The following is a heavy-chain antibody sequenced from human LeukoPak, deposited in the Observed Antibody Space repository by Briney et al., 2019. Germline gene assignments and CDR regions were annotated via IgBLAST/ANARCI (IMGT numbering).Heavy chain of an antibody. CDR2: ISGSGGST. D-gene: IGHD3-3*01. V-gene: IGHV3-23*01. J-gene: IGHJ4*02. CDR1: GFTFSSYA. CDR3: AKDYLRQFAQFDY. Sequence: PGGSLRLSCAASGFTFSSYAMSWVRQAPGKGLEWVSAISGSGGSTYYADSVKGRFAIFRDNSKNMLYLQMNSLTAEDTAVYYCAKDYLRQFAQFDYWGQGTLVTVSS.